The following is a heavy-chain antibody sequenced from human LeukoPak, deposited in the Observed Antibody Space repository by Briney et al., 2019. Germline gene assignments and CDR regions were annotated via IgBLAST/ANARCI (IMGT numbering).Heavy chain of an antibody. J-gene: IGHJ6*03. CDR1: GGSISSGTYY. CDR2: LYYSGIA. CDR3: ARGDCSSTICYSPMDV. Sequence: SETLSLTCTVSGGSISSGTYYWGWIRQSPGKGLEWIGSLYYSGIAYYNPSLKSRVTISVDTSKNQFSLKVNSVTAADTAVYYCARGDCSSTICYSPMDVWGKGTTVTVSS. D-gene: IGHD2-2*01. V-gene: IGHV4-39*07.